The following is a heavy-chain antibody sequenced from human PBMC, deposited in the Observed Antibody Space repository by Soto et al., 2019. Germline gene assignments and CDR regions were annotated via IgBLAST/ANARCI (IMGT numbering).Heavy chain of an antibody. CDR1: GGSISSGGYY. D-gene: IGHD3-22*01. J-gene: IGHJ4*02. CDR2: IYYSGST. V-gene: IGHV4-31*03. Sequence: SETLSLTCTVSGGSISSGGYYWSWIRQHPGKGLEWIGYIYYSGSTYYNPSLKSRVTISVDTSKNQFSLKLGSVTAADTAVYYCARERYYDSSAEPVYWGQGTLVTVSS. CDR3: ARERYYDSSAEPVY.